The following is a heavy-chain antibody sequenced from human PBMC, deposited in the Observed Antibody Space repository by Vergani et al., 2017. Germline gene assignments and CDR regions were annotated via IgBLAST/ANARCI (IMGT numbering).Heavy chain of an antibody. D-gene: IGHD6-13*01. CDR3: ARERAAGSASLGY. Sequence: QVRLQESGPGLVKPSETLSLTCSVSGGSISSGSYYWSWIRQPAGKGLEWIGRIYTSGSTNYNPSLKSRVTISVDTSKNQFSLKLSSVTAADTAVYYCARERAAGSASLGYWGQGTLVTVSS. CDR2: IYTSGST. V-gene: IGHV4-61*02. CDR1: GGSISSGSYY. J-gene: IGHJ4*02.